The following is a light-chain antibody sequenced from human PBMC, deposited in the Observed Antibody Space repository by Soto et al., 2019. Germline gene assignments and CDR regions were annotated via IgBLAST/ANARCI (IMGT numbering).Light chain of an antibody. Sequence: QSALTQPASVSGSPGQSITISCTGTSSDVGGYNYVSWYQQHPGKAPKLMIYEVSNRPSGVSNRFSGSKSGKTASPTISGLQAEAEADYYCRSYTSSSTYVFGTGTKVTVL. CDR3: RSYTSSSTYV. J-gene: IGLJ1*01. CDR1: SSDVGGYNY. CDR2: EVS. V-gene: IGLV2-14*01.